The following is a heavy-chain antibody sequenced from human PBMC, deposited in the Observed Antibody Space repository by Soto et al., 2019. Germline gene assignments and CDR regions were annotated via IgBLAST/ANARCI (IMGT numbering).Heavy chain of an antibody. CDR2: IKSKTDGGTT. CDR3: GKDIVHYYNGMDV. Sequence: GGSLRLSCAASGFTFSNAWMTWVRQAPGKGLEWVGRIKSKTDGGTTDYAAPVKGRFTISRDDSKNTLYLQMNSLRVEDTAVYYCGKDIVHYYNGMDVWGQGTTVTVSS. D-gene: IGHD3-10*01. V-gene: IGHV3-15*01. CDR1: GFTFSNAW. J-gene: IGHJ6*02.